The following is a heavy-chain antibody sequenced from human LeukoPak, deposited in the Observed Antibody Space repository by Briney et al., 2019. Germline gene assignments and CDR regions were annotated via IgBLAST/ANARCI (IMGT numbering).Heavy chain of an antibody. Sequence: PSETLFLTCIVPGGSISSSSYYSGWIRQPPGKGLEWIGRIYYSGSSYYNPSLKRRVTISVDTSKNQFSLKLSSVTAADTAVYYCARISVEKTIQLWPAGFDYWGQGTLVTVSS. V-gene: IGHV4-39*07. CDR3: ARISVEKTIQLWPAGFDY. CDR2: IYYSGSS. D-gene: IGHD5-18*01. J-gene: IGHJ4*02. CDR1: GGSISSSSYY.